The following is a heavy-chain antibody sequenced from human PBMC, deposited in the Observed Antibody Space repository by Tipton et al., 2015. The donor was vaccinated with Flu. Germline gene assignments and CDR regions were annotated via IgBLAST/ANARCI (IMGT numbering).Heavy chain of an antibody. CDR3: ARGRFGGYGMDV. D-gene: IGHD3-10*01. CDR1: GDSISSSSYY. Sequence: TLSLTCTVSGDSISSSSYYWGWIRQPPGMGLEWIGIIYYSGTTSYNPSLGSRVTKSEDKSKNQFSLRVNSVTAADAAVYYCARGRFGGYGMDVWGQGTTVTVSS. V-gene: IGHV4-39*07. CDR2: IYYSGTT. J-gene: IGHJ6*02.